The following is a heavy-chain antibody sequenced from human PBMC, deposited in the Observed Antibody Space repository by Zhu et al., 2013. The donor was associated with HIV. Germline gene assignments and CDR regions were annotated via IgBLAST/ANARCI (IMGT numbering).Heavy chain of an antibody. Sequence: QVQLVQSGAEVKKPGSSVKVSCKASGGTFSSYAISWVRQAPGQGLEWMGGIIPIFGTANYAQKFQGRVTITADKSTSTAYMELSSLRSEDTAVYYCARDEYSSANQLDGRVSYYYYGMDVWGQGTTVTVSS. CDR3: ARDEYSSANQLDGRVSYYYYGMDV. J-gene: IGHJ6*02. CDR2: IIPIFGTA. D-gene: IGHD6-6*01. V-gene: IGHV1-69*06. CDR1: GGTFSSYA.